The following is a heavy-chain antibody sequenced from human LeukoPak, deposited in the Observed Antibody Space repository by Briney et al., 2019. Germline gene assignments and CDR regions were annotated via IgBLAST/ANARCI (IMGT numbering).Heavy chain of an antibody. Sequence: SETLSLTCAVHGGSFRDYHWSWIRQSPGKGLEWIGEINHSGTTNYHSSLLGRVTISADMSKNQFSLRMTSLTAADSALYYCAFTLTWGGVFLGDYWGQGILVTVSS. CDR2: INHSGTT. D-gene: IGHD3-16*01. CDR3: AFTLTWGGVFLGDY. J-gene: IGHJ4*02. V-gene: IGHV4-34*01. CDR1: GGSFRDYH.